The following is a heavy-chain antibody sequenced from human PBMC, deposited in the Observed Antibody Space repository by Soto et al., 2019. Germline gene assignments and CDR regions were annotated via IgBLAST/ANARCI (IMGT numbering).Heavy chain of an antibody. CDR1: EVTFSSYG. D-gene: IGHD6-19*01. CDR3: AKVRYSSGPM. V-gene: IGHV3-30*18. J-gene: IGHJ3*02. Sequence: QVQLVESGGGVVQPGRSLRLSCAASEVTFSSYGMYWVRQAPGKGLEWVARISYEGSNKYYADSVKGRFTISRDSSKSTLYLQMNGLRTGDTAVYYCAKVRYSSGPMWGQGTLVTVSS. CDR2: ISYEGSNK.